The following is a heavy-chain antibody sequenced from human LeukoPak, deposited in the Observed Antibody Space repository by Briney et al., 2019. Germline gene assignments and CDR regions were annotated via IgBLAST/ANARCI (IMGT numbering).Heavy chain of an antibody. D-gene: IGHD3-10*01. CDR1: GGSFSGYY. J-gene: IGHJ3*02. V-gene: IGHV4-34*01. CDR3: ARGTWFRAFDI. Sequence: SETLSLTCAVYGGSFSGYYWSWIRQPPGKGLEWIGEINHSGSTNYNPSLKSRVTISVDTSKNQFSLKLSSVTAADTAVYYCARGTWFRAFDIWGQGTMVTVSS. CDR2: INHSGST.